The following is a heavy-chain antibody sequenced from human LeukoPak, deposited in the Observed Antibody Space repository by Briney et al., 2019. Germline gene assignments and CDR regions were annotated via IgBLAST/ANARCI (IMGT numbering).Heavy chain of an antibody. Sequence: GGSLRLSCAASGFSFSNYVVSWVRQAPGKGLEWVSGISAGGADTYYADSVKGRFTISRDNSKSTLSLQMNSLRAEDTAVYYCAKGVIYCSGGACYFGTFDIWGLGAMVTVSS. CDR2: ISAGGADT. V-gene: IGHV3-23*01. CDR1: GFSFSNYV. J-gene: IGHJ3*02. D-gene: IGHD2-15*01. CDR3: AKGVIYCSGGACYFGTFDI.